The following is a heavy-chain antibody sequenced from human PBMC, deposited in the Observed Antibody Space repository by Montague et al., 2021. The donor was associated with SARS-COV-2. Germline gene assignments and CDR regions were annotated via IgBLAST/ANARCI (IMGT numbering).Heavy chain of an antibody. CDR3: ARNPGEYYGMDV. V-gene: IGHV4-4*07. D-gene: IGHD3-16*01. CDR1: GGSTRNYY. CDR2: IYSSGSI. Sequence: SETLSLTCNVSGGSTRNYYWSWIRQPAGKGLEWIGRIYSSGSINXNPSLKTRITLSVDTSKNQLSLRLNSVTAADTAVYYCARNPGEYYGMDVWGQGPRSPSP. J-gene: IGHJ6*02.